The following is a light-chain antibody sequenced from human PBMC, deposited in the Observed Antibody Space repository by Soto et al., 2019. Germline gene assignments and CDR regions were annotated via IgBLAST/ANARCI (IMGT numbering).Light chain of an antibody. CDR1: QDINNY. CDR2: DAS. Sequence: DIQMTQSPSSLSASVGDRVTITCQASQDINNYLNWYQQKPGKAPKLLIYDASNLKTGVPSRFSGSGSGTNFTFTISSLQPEDIATYYCQQFGDLLIFGGGTKVEIK. J-gene: IGKJ4*01. CDR3: QQFGDLLI. V-gene: IGKV1-33*01.